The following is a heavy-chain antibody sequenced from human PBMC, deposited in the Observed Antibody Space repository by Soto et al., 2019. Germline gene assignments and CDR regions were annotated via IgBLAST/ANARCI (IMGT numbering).Heavy chain of an antibody. Sequence: QVQLVQSGAEVKKPGASVKVSCKASGYTFTSYGISWVRQAPGQGLEWMGWISAYNGNTNYAQKLQGRVTMTTDTYTSTSYMELRSLRTDDTSVYYVARAWAPGYFYWFDPWGQGLLVTVSS. V-gene: IGHV1-18*01. CDR3: ARAWAPGYFYWFDP. J-gene: IGHJ5*02. D-gene: IGHD3-9*01. CDR2: ISAYNGNT. CDR1: GYTFTSYG.